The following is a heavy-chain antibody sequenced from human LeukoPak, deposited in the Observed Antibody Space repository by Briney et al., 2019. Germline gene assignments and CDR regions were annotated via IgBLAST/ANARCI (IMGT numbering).Heavy chain of an antibody. Sequence: GGSLRLSCAASGFPLSSYAMSWVRQGPGKGLEWVAATSSSDPGTYHADSVRGRFTISRDNSKNTLYLQMNSLRAEDTAVYYCAKGPLPRIDYWGQGTLVTVSS. V-gene: IGHV3-23*01. CDR1: GFPLSSYA. CDR2: TSSSDPGT. J-gene: IGHJ4*02. CDR3: AKGPLPRIDY.